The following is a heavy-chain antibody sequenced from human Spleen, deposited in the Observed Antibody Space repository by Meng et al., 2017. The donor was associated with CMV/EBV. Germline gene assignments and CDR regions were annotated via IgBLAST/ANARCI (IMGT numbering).Heavy chain of an antibody. D-gene: IGHD6-19*01. Sequence: GGSLRLSCAASGFTFSSYAMSWVRQAPGKGLEWVSSISSSSSYIYYADSVKGRFTISRDNAKNSLYLQMNSLRAEDTAVYYCAIPIAVAGTHDYWGQGTLVTVSS. CDR1: GFTFSSYA. CDR2: ISSSSSYI. V-gene: IGHV3-21*01. J-gene: IGHJ4*02. CDR3: AIPIAVAGTHDY.